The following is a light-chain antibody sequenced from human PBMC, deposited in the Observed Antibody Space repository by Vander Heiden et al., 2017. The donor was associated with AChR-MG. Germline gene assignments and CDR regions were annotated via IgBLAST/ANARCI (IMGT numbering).Light chain of an antibody. Sequence: QSALTQPPSASGTPGQRVTISCSGSSSNIGSKTVDWYQHLPGTAPKLLIYSTNQRPSGVPDRFSGSKSGTSASLAISDLQSEDEADYYCVAWDDSLNGVLFGGGTKLTVL. CDR3: VAWDDSLNGVL. J-gene: IGLJ2*01. V-gene: IGLV1-44*01. CDR2: STN. CDR1: SSNIGSKT.